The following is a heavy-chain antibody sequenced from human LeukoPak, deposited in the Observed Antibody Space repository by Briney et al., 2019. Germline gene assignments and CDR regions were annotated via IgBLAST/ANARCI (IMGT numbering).Heavy chain of an antibody. V-gene: IGHV4-59*08. CDR1: GGSISNYY. CDR2: IYSRGST. Sequence: PSETLSLTCTVSGGSISNYYWTWIRQPPGKGLEWIGYIYSRGSTYYNPSLKSRVTISVDTSKKQFSLKLSPVTAADTAVYYCARHVGFITMVRGVINNNWFDPWGQGTLVTVSS. J-gene: IGHJ5*02. CDR3: ARHVGFITMVRGVINNNWFDP. D-gene: IGHD3-10*01.